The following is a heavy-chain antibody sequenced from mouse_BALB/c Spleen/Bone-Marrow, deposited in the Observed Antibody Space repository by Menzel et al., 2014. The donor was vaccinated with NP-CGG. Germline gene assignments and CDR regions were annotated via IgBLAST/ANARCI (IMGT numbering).Heavy chain of an antibody. CDR3: ARATTAGFAY. J-gene: IGHJ3*01. V-gene: IGHV1S29*02. Sequence: SVTELVKPGASVKISCKASGYTFTDYNMHWVKQSHGKSLEWIGYIYPYNGGTGYNQKFKSKSTLTVDNSSSTAYMELRSLTSEDSAVYDCARATTAGFAYWGQGTLVTVSA. CDR2: IYPYNGGT. D-gene: IGHD1-2*01. CDR1: GYTFTDYN.